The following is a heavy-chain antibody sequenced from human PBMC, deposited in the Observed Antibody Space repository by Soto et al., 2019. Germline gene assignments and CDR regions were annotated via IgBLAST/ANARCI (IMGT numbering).Heavy chain of an antibody. D-gene: IGHD2-15*01. CDR3: ARGVSDIVVVVAAPQYYFDY. CDR1: GGTFSSYA. J-gene: IGHJ4*02. CDR2: IIPIFGTA. V-gene: IGHV1-69*01. Sequence: QVQLVQSGAEVKKPGSSVKVSCKASGGTFSSYAISWVRQAPGQGLEWMGGIIPIFGTANYAQKFQGRVTITADESTSTAYMELSSLRSEDTAVYYCARGVSDIVVVVAAPQYYFDYWGQGTLVTVSS.